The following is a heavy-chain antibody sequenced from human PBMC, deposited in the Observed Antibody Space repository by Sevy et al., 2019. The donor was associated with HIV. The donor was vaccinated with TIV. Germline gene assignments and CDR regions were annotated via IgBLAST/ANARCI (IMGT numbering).Heavy chain of an antibody. CDR2: ISSSSSYI. J-gene: IGHJ6*02. CDR3: ARDAAAAGLNYYYYYGMDV. Sequence: GGSLRLSCAASGFTFSSYSMNWVRQAPGKGLEWVSSISSSSSYIYYADSVKGRSTISRDNAKNSLYLQMNSLRAEDTAVYYCARDAAAAGLNYYYYYGMDVWGQGTTVTVSS. V-gene: IGHV3-21*01. CDR1: GFTFSSYS. D-gene: IGHD6-13*01.